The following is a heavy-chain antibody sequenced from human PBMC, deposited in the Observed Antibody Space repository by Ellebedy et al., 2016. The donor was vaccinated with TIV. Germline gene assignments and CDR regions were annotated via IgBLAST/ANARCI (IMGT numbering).Heavy chain of an antibody. J-gene: IGHJ6*02. D-gene: IGHD3-10*01. CDR1: GFTFSDYY. Sequence: GGSLRLSXAASGFTFSDYYMTWIRQAPGKGLEWVSYISSSGNTMYYADSVKGRFTISRDNTKNSLYLQMNSLRAEDTAVYYCARDRVSYDGMDVWGQGTTVTVSS. CDR2: ISSSGNTM. CDR3: ARDRVSYDGMDV. V-gene: IGHV3-11*04.